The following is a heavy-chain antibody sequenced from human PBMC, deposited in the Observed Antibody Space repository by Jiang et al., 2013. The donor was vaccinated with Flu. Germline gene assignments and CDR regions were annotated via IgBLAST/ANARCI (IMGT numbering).Heavy chain of an antibody. Sequence: LLKPSETLSLTCAVNGGSISSSSYYWGWIRQPPGKGLEWIGSIYYSGSTYYNPSLKSRVTISVDTSKNQFSLKLSSVTAADTAVYYCARRGLYYYDSSGYYFWGQGTMVTVSS. V-gene: IGHV4-39*01. CDR1: GGSISSSSYY. CDR3: ARRGLYYYDSSGYYF. CDR2: IYYSGST. J-gene: IGHJ3*01. D-gene: IGHD3-22*01.